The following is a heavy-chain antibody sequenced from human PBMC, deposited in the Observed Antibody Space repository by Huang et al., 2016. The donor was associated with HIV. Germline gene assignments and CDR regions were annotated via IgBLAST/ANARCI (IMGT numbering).Heavy chain of an antibody. CDR1: GGSFSNHV. CDR3: ARESNIVVVPHTIKFFDY. D-gene: IGHD2-2*01. Sequence: QVQLVQSGAEVKQPGSSVKVSCKASGGSFSNHVFSWVRQGPGQGLEWMGGIITICGTTNYAQKAQGRVTITADESTGTAYWELSSLRSEDTAVYFCARESNIVVVPHTIKFFDYWGQGTLVTVSS. V-gene: IGHV1-69*01. CDR2: IITICGTT. J-gene: IGHJ4*02.